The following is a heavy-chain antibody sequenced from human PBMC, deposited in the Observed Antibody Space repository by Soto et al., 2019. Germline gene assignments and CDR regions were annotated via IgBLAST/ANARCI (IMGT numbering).Heavy chain of an antibody. CDR2: INPNSGGT. CDR1: GYTFTGYY. Sequence: ASVKVSCKASGYTFTGYYMHWVRQAPGQGLEWMGWINPNSGGTNYAQKFQGWVTMTRDTSISTAYMELSRLRSDDTAVYYCARDWKNWGSGSLDQEYYFDYWGQGTLVTVSS. J-gene: IGHJ4*02. V-gene: IGHV1-2*04. CDR3: ARDWKNWGSGSLDQEYYFDY. D-gene: IGHD7-27*01.